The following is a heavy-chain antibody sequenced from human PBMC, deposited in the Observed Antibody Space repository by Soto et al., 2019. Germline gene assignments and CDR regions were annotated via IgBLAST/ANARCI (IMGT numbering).Heavy chain of an antibody. D-gene: IGHD5-18*01. CDR2: IYHSGST. CDR3: ARDGYSYGLGYYYGMDV. CDR1: GGSISSGGYS. J-gene: IGHJ6*02. V-gene: IGHV4-30-2*01. Sequence: QLQLQESGSGLVKPSQTLSLTCAVSGGSISSGGYSWSWIRQPPGKGLEWIGYIYHSGSTYYNPSLKRRVTIPVDRSKNQFSLKLSSVTAADTAVYYCARDGYSYGLGYYYGMDVWGQGTTVTVSS.